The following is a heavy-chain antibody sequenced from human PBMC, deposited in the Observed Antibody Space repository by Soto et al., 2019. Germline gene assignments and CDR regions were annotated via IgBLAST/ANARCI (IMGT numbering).Heavy chain of an antibody. J-gene: IGHJ6*03. CDR3: TRIDGPDLRGWSTRYYYYYYMDV. CDR2: IHHSVGT. Sequence: QVQLQESGPGLVEPSGTLSLTCAVSSGSISSSNWWSWVRQPPGKGLEWIGEIHHSVGTNYNPSLKSRVNMSVDKSNNQFSLQLSFVTGAETAVYYCTRIDGPDLRGWSTRYYYYYYMDVWGKGTTVSVSS. V-gene: IGHV4-4*02. D-gene: IGHD2-15*01. CDR1: SGSISSSNW.